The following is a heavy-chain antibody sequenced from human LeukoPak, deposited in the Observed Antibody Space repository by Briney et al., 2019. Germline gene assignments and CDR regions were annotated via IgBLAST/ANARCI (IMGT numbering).Heavy chain of an antibody. D-gene: IGHD4-23*01. J-gene: IGHJ4*02. CDR1: GYTFTGYY. Sequence: ASVKVSCKAFGYTFTGYYMHWVRQAPGQGLEWMAWLNPNSGDTDSAQKFQGRVTMTRDTSITTAYLEPSSLRSDDTAVYYCARAPAGGPFDNWGQGTLVTVSS. CDR2: LNPNSGDT. V-gene: IGHV1-2*02. CDR3: ARAPAGGPFDN.